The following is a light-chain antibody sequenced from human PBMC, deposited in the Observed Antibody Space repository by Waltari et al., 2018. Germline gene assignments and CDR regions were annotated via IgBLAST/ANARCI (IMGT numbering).Light chain of an antibody. CDR1: HSNIGRYY. CDR3: ATWDNSLSGRV. CDR2: RDN. Sequence: QSVLSHPPSASGTPGHRVTTSCSRSHSNIGRYYIFWYQQFPGTAPKLLICRDNQRPSGVPDRFSGSKSGTSASLVISGLRSEDDADYYCATWDNSLSGRVFGGGTRVTVL. J-gene: IGLJ3*02. V-gene: IGLV1-47*01.